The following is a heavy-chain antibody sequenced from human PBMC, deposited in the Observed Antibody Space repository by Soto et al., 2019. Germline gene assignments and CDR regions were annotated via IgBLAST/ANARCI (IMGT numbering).Heavy chain of an antibody. CDR3: ARSPSQLAPLYDYCGMDV. CDR1: GGTFSSYA. J-gene: IGHJ6*02. CDR2: IIPIFGTA. Sequence: QVQLVQSGAEVKKPGSSVKVSCKASGGTFSSYAISWVRQAPGQGLEWMGGIIPIFGTANYAQKFQGRVTMTGDESTSTAYMELSSLRSEDTAVDYCARSPSQLAPLYDYCGMDVWGQGTTVTVSS. V-gene: IGHV1-69*01. D-gene: IGHD6-13*01.